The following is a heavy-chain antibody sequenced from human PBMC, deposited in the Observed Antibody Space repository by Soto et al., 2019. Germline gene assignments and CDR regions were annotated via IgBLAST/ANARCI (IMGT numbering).Heavy chain of an antibody. CDR1: GYTFTIYF. J-gene: IGHJ4*02. V-gene: IGHV1-18*03. CDR2: ISAYNGNT. CDR3: ARDLPPSYY. Sequence: QVQLVQSVAEVKKHGASEKVSCKASGYTFTIYFISWVRQAPGQGLEWMGWISAYNGNTNYVQKIQGRVTMTTYTSTSTAYIELRRLRSEDLAVYYCARDLPPSYYLGPGTLGTASS.